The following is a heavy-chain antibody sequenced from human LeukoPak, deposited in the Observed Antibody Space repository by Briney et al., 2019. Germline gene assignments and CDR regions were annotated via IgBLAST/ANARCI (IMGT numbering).Heavy chain of an antibody. V-gene: IGHV3-23*01. Sequence: GGSLRLSCAASRFTFSSYSMNWVRQAPGKGLEWVSAISGSGGSTYYADSVKGRFTISRDNSKNTLYLQMNSLRAEDTAVYYCAKASRIPHYYDSSGYSDYWGQGTLVTVSS. J-gene: IGHJ4*02. D-gene: IGHD3-22*01. CDR3: AKASRIPHYYDSSGYSDY. CDR1: RFTFSSYS. CDR2: ISGSGGST.